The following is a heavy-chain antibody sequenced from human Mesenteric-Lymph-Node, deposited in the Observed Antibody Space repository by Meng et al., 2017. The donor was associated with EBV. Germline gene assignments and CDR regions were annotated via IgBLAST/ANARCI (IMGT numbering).Heavy chain of an antibody. D-gene: IGHD4-23*01. CDR3: ARSRRYGGLDYWYFDL. CDR2: INHIGRT. Sequence: HVPLQQWGAGLLKPSETLALTCDVFGGSSSDDYWSGMRQPPGRGLKWMGEINHIGRTGYNPSLKSRVTISVDTSKNQFSVRLTSVTAADTAVYYCARSRRYGGLDYWYFDLWGRGTLVTVSS. V-gene: IGHV4-34*01. CDR1: GGSSSDDY. J-gene: IGHJ2*01.